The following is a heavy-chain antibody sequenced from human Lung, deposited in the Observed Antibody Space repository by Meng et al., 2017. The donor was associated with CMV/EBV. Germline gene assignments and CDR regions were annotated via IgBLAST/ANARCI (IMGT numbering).Heavy chain of an antibody. Sequence: GESLKISCAASGFTFSSYWMHWVRQAPGKGLVWVSRINSDGSSTSYADSVKGRFTISRDNAKNTLYLQMNSLRAEDTAVYYCARDLRTVIAAAGTSADAGXGQGXLVTVSS. CDR2: INSDGSST. V-gene: IGHV3-74*01. J-gene: IGHJ4*02. CDR3: ARDLRTVIAAAGTSADAG. D-gene: IGHD6-13*01. CDR1: GFTFSSYW.